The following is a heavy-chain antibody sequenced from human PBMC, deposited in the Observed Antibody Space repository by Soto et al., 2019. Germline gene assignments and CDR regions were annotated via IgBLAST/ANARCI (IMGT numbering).Heavy chain of an antibody. D-gene: IGHD6-19*01. CDR1: GFTFDDYA. J-gene: IGHJ4*02. V-gene: IGHV3-9*01. CDR3: AKDRTSSGWYAGFDY. Sequence: EVQLVGSGGGLVQPGRSLRLSCAASGFTFDDYAMHWVRQAPGKGLEWVSGISWNSGSIGYADSVKGRFTISRDNAKNSLYLQMNSLRAEDTALYYCAKDRTSSGWYAGFDYWGQGTLVTVSS. CDR2: ISWNSGSI.